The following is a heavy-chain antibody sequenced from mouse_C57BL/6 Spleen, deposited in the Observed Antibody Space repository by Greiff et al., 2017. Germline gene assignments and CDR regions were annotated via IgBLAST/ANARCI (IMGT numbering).Heavy chain of an antibody. D-gene: IGHD3-2*02. Sequence: EVQLVESGGDLVKPGGSLKLSCAASGFTFSSYGMSWVRQTPDKRLEWVATISSGGSYTYYPDSVKGRFTISRDNAKNTLYLQMSSLKSEDTAMYYCARQETVSSGYVDYWGQGTTLTVSS. CDR3: ARQETVSSGYVDY. CDR1: GFTFSSYG. J-gene: IGHJ2*01. V-gene: IGHV5-6*01. CDR2: ISSGGSYT.